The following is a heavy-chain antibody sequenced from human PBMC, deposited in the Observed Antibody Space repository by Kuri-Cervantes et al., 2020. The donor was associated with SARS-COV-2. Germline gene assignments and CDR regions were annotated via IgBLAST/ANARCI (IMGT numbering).Heavy chain of an antibody. Sequence: SVKVSCKASGGTFISSSITWVRQAPGQGLEWMGRINLMFDSANYAQKVQGRVTITADKSTRTTYMELSSLTSEDTAVYYCARVHCISVSCFSAYPLDVWGQGTTVTDSS. CDR3: ARVHCISVSCFSAYPLDV. J-gene: IGHJ6*02. CDR2: INLMFDSA. CDR1: GGTFISSS. D-gene: IGHD2-2*01. V-gene: IGHV1-69*08.